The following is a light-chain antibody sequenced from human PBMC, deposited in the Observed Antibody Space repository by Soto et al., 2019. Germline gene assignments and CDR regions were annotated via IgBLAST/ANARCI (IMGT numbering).Light chain of an antibody. Sequence: QSALTQPASVSGSPGQSITISCTGTSSDVGGYNYVSWYQQHPGKAPKLMIYEVSNRPSGVSNRFSGSKSGNTASLTISGLPAEYEADYYCSSYTSSSTLVFGTGTKVTVL. J-gene: IGLJ1*01. CDR3: SSYTSSSTLV. CDR1: SSDVGGYNY. V-gene: IGLV2-14*01. CDR2: EVS.